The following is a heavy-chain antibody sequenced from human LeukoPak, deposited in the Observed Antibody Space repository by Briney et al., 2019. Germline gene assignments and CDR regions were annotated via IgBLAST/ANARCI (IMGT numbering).Heavy chain of an antibody. CDR3: ASSVQWLSFDY. V-gene: IGHV4-34*01. CDR1: GGSFSGYY. J-gene: IGHJ4*02. Sequence: SETLSLTCAVYGGSFSGYYWSWIRQPPGKGLEWIGEINHSGSTNYNPSLKSRVTISVDTSKNQFSLKLSSVTAADTAVYYCASSVQWLSFDYWGQGTLVTVSS. CDR2: INHSGST. D-gene: IGHD6-19*01.